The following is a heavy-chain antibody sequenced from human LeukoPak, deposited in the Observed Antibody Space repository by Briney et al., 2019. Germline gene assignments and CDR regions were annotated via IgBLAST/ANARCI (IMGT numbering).Heavy chain of an antibody. CDR1: GGSINSFY. V-gene: IGHV4-4*07. CDR2: IYTSGST. J-gene: IGHJ5*02. Sequence: KPSETLSLTCTVSGGSINSFYWTWIRQPAGKGLEWIGRIYTSGSTNYNPSLKGRVTMSVDTSKNQFSLKLSSVTAADTAVYYCARGGAAASKNWFDPWGQGILVTVSS. D-gene: IGHD6-13*01. CDR3: ARGGAAASKNWFDP.